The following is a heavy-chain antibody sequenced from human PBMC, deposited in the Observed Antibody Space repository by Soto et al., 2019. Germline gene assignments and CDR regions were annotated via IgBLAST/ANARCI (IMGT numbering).Heavy chain of an antibody. J-gene: IGHJ4*02. CDR1: GGTFSSYA. V-gene: IGHV1-69*01. CDR2: IIPIFGTA. CDR3: AGVRGYSFIACDY. D-gene: IGHD5-18*01. Sequence: GGSVKVSCKAFGGTFSSYAFSWVRQAPGQGLEWMGGIIPIFGTANYAQKFQGRVTITADESTSTAYMELSSLRSEDTAVYYCAGVRGYSFIACDYCGQGTLVTVSS.